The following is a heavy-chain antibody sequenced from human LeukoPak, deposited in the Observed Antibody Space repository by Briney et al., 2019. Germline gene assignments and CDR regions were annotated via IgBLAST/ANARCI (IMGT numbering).Heavy chain of an antibody. CDR2: ISSSGSTI. CDR1: GFTFSSYE. V-gene: IGHV3-48*03. CDR3: AELGITMIGGV. D-gene: IGHD3-10*02. Sequence: GALRLSCAASGFTFSSYEMNWVRQAPGKGLEWVSYISSSGSTIYYADSLKGRFTISRDNTENSLYLQMNSLRAEDTAVYYCAELGITMIGGVWGKGTTVTISS. J-gene: IGHJ6*04.